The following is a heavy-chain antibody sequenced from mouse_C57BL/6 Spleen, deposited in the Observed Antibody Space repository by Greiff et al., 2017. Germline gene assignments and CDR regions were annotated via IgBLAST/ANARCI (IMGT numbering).Heavy chain of an antibody. V-gene: IGHV1-55*01. J-gene: IGHJ3*01. CDR2: IYPGSGST. D-gene: IGHD3-2*02. CDR3: ARGGQLRLQAWFAY. CDR1: GYTFTSYW. Sequence: QVQLKQPGAELVKPGASVKMSCKASGYTFTSYWITWVKRRPGQGLEWIGDIYPGSGSTNYNEKFKSKATLTVDTSSSTAYMQLSSLTSEDSAVYYCARGGQLRLQAWFAYWGQGTLVTVSA.